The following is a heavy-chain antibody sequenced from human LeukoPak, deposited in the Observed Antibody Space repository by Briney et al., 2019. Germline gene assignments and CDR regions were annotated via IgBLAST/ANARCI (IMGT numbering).Heavy chain of an antibody. CDR1: GGSFSGYY. J-gene: IGHJ3*02. D-gene: IGHD3-3*01. V-gene: IGHV4-34*01. Sequence: SETLSLTCAVYGGSFSGYYWSWIRQPPGKGLEWIGEINHSGGTNYNPSLKSRVTISVDTSKNQFSLKLSSVTAADTAVYYCARGRDDFWSGYFTFDIWGQGTMVTVSS. CDR3: ARGRDDFWSGYFTFDI. CDR2: INHSGGT.